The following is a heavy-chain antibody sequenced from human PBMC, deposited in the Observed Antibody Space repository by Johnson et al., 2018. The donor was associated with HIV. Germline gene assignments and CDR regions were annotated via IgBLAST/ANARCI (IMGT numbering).Heavy chain of an antibody. CDR3: AKEEGLAAAGTGEAFDI. J-gene: IGHJ3*02. D-gene: IGHD6-13*01. CDR1: GFTVSSNY. CDR2: INHSGDGT. V-gene: IGHV3-53*01. Sequence: VQLVESGGGLIQPGGSLRLSCAASGFTVSSNYMSWVRQAPGKGLEWVSVINHSGDGTYSADSVKGRFTVSRDNSKNMLYLQMNSLRAEDTAVYYCAKEEGLAAAGTGEAFDIWGQGTMVTVSS.